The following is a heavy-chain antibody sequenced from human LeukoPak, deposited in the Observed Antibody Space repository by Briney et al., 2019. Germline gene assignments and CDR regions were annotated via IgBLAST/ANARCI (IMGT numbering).Heavy chain of an antibody. J-gene: IGHJ4*02. CDR1: GFTFSSYA. V-gene: IGHV3-23*01. D-gene: IGHD2-15*01. Sequence: PGGSLRLSCAASGFTFSSYAMTWVRQAPGKGLEWVSLISDSGSSAYYTDSVKGRFTISRDNSENTLYLQMNSLTAEDTAVYYCAKRYCSGSSCTLFDYWGQGTLVTVSP. CDR3: AKRYCSGSSCTLFDY. CDR2: ISDSGSSA.